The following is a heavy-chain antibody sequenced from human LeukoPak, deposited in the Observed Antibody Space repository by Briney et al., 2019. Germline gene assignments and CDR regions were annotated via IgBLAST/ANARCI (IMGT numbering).Heavy chain of an antibody. CDR3: ARDPRGYCSSTSCFLADAFDI. CDR1: GGTFSSYA. CDR2: IIPIFGTA. D-gene: IGHD2-2*01. V-gene: IGHV1-69*01. J-gene: IGHJ3*02. Sequence: SVKVSCKASGGTFSSYAISWVRQAPGQGLEWMGGIIPIFGTANYAQKFQGRVTITADESTSTAYMELSSLRSEDTAVYYCARDPRGYCSSTSCFLADAFDIWGQGTMVTVSS.